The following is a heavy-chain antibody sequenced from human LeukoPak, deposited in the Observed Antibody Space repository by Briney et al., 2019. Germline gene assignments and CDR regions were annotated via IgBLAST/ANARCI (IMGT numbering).Heavy chain of an antibody. D-gene: IGHD6-19*01. Sequence: GGSLRLSCAASGLIFSIYATSWARHPPGNGLEWVTWMKNRGDKRFYTDSVTGRFTLSRDNSKNTLYLQTHRLRAEDTAVYYCARGWYNFDYWGQGTRVTVSS. J-gene: IGHJ4*02. CDR3: ARGWYNFDY. CDR2: MKNRGDKR. V-gene: IGHV3-23*01. CDR1: GLIFSIYA.